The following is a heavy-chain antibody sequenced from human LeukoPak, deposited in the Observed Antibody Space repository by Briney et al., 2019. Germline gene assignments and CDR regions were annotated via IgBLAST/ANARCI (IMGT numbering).Heavy chain of an antibody. CDR1: GGSISSSSYY. J-gene: IGHJ4*02. Sequence: SETLSLTCTVSGGSISSSSYYWGWIRQPPGTGLEWLGSIYYSGSTYYNPSLKSRVTISVDTSKNQFSLKLSSVTAADTAVYYCARRETGGQQLALDDWGQGTLVTVSS. CDR2: IYYSGST. D-gene: IGHD6-13*01. V-gene: IGHV4-39*01. CDR3: ARRETGGQQLALDD.